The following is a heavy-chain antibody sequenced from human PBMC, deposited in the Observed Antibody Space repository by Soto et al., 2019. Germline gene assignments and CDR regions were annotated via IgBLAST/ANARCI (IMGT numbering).Heavy chain of an antibody. D-gene: IGHD6-6*01. CDR1: GFTFSSYG. J-gene: IGHJ4*02. V-gene: IGHV3-30*02. CDR2: IWYDGSNK. CDR3: VNSDNGYGFIAARPSHFDF. Sequence: PGGSLRLSCAASGFTFSSYGMHWVRQAPGKGLEWVAVIWYDGSNKYYADSVKGRFTISRDNSKNTLYLQMSSLRAEDTAVYYCVNSDNGYGFIAARPSHFDFWRQGTLGSVSS.